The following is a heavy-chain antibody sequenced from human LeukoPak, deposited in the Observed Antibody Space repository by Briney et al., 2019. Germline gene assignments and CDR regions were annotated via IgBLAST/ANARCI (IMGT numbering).Heavy chain of an antibody. V-gene: IGHV4-59*01. D-gene: IGHD2-8*01. CDR1: GGSISSYY. J-gene: IGHJ4*02. CDR3: ARCRTYCTNGLDY. CDR2: IFYSGTT. Sequence: SETLSLTCTVSGGSISSYYWSWIQQPPGKGLEWIGFIFYSGTTNYNPSLKSRVTISVDTSKNQFSLKLSSVTAADTAVYYCARCRTYCTNGLDYWGQGTLVTVSS.